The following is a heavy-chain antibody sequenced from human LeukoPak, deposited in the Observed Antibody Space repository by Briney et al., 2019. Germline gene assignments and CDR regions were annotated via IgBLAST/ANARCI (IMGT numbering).Heavy chain of an antibody. J-gene: IGHJ4*02. CDR2: ISWNSGSI. Sequence: PGRSLRLSCAASGFTFDDYAMHWVRQAPGKGLEWVSGISWNSGSIGYADSVKGRFTISRDNAKNSLYLQMNSLRAEDMALYYCAKDYYDSSGYYSYFDYWGQGTLVTVSS. CDR3: AKDYYDSSGYYSYFDY. V-gene: IGHV3-9*03. CDR1: GFTFDDYA. D-gene: IGHD3-22*01.